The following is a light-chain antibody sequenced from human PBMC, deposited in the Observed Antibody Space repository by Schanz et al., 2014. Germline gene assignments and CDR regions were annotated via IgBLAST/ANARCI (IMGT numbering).Light chain of an antibody. J-gene: IGLJ1*01. CDR2: DVS. V-gene: IGLV2-14*01. Sequence: QSALTQPASVSGSPGQSITISCTGTSSDVGGYNYVSWYQQHPGKAPKLMIYDVSKRPSGVSNRFSGSKSGNTASLTISGLQAEDEADYYCSSYTSISTLNYVFGSGTKLTVL. CDR1: SSDVGGYNY. CDR3: SSYTSISTLNYV.